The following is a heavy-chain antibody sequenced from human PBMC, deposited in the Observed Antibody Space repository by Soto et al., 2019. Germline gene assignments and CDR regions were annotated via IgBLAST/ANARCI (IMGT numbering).Heavy chain of an antibody. Sequence: SQTLSLTCTVSGGSISSSSYYWGWIRQPPGKGLEWIGRIYHSGSTNYNPSLKSRVTISVDTSKNQFSLKLSSVTAADTAVYYCASRRYSKGSSFGYWGQGTLVTVSS. CDR1: GGSISSSSYY. J-gene: IGHJ4*02. D-gene: IGHD6-13*01. V-gene: IGHV4-39*07. CDR2: IYHSGST. CDR3: ASRRYSKGSSFGY.